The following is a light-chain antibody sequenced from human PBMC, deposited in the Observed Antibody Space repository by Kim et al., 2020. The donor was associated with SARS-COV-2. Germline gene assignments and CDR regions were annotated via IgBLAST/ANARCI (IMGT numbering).Light chain of an antibody. CDR2: DAF. CDR1: QSVSSY. J-gene: IGKJ1*01. Sequence: EIVLTQSPATLSLSPGERVTLSCRASQSVSSYLAWFQQKRGQPPRLLIYDAFNRATGIPAKFSGSGSGTDFTLTISSLEPEDFAVYYCQQSSNWPWTFGQGTKVDIK. CDR3: QQSSNWPWT. V-gene: IGKV3-11*01.